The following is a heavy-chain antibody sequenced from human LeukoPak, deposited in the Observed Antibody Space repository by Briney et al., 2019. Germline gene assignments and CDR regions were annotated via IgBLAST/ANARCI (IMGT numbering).Heavy chain of an antibody. V-gene: IGHV1-8*01. Sequence: ASVKVSCKASGGTFSSYDINWVRRATGQGLEWMGWMNPNSGNTGYAQKFQGRVTMTRNTSINTAYMELSSLRSEDTAVYYCARVYSRRSSGYYYADYWGQGALVTVSS. J-gene: IGHJ4*02. CDR3: ARVYSRRSSGYYYADY. CDR2: MNPNSGNT. D-gene: IGHD3-22*01. CDR1: GGTFSSYD.